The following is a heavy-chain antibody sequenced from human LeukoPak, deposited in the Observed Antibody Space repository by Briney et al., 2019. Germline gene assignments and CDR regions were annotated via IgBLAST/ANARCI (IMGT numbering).Heavy chain of an antibody. CDR2: IYYSGSA. D-gene: IGHD3-22*01. Sequence: PSETLSLTCTVSGGSISSNYWSWIRQPPGKGLEWIGSIYYSGSAYYNPSLKSRVTISVDTSKNQFSLKLSSVTAADTAVYYCARHDFQRSSGYYYVFDYWGQGTLVTVSS. CDR1: GGSISSNY. CDR3: ARHDFQRSSGYYYVFDY. V-gene: IGHV4-59*05. J-gene: IGHJ4*02.